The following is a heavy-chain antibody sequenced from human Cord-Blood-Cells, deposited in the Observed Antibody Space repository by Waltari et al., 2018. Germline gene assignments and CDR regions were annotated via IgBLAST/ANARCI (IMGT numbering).Heavy chain of an antibody. CDR3: ARGRYSSSWYRGKYGY. J-gene: IGHJ4*02. D-gene: IGHD6-13*01. V-gene: IGHV4-34*01. Sequence: QLQLQQWGAGLLKRSETLSRTCAVYGGHFSGYYWSWIRLPPGKGLEWIGEINHSGSTNYNPSLKSRVTISVDASKNQFSLKLSSVTAADTAVYYCARGRYSSSWYRGKYGYWGQGTLVTVSS. CDR2: INHSGST. CDR1: GGHFSGYY.